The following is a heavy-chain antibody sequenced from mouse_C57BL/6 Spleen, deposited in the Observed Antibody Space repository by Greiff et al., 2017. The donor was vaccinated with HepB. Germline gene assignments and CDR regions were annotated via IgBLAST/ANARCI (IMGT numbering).Heavy chain of an antibody. CDR1: GYTFTDYY. Sequence: VQLQQSGPELVKPGASVKISCKASGYTFTDYYMNWVKQSHGKSLEWIGDINPNNGGTSYNQKFKGKATLTVDKSSSTAYMELRSLTSEDSAVYYCARTYYDYGSSYDAWFAYWGQGTLVTVSA. V-gene: IGHV1-26*01. CDR2: INPNNGGT. CDR3: ARTYYDYGSSYDAWFAY. D-gene: IGHD1-1*01. J-gene: IGHJ3*01.